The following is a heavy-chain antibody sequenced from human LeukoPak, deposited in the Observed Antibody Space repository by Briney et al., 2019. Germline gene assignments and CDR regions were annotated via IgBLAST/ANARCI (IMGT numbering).Heavy chain of an antibody. D-gene: IGHD3-22*01. CDR3: ARDSYYDYSGGDFDY. J-gene: IGHJ4*02. Sequence: GRSLRLPCAASGFTFSSYGMHWVRQAPGKGLEWVAVIWYDGSNKYYADSVKGRFTISRDNSKNTLYLQMNSLRAEDTAVYYCARDSYYDYSGGDFDYWGQGTLVTVSS. CDR1: GFTFSSYG. CDR2: IWYDGSNK. V-gene: IGHV3-33*01.